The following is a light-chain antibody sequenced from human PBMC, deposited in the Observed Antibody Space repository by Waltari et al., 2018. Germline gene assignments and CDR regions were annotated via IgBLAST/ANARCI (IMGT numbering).Light chain of an antibody. V-gene: IGKV1-39*01. CDR3: QQTFSIPRSS. CDR1: QSINNY. Sequence: DIQMTQSPSSLSASVGDRVTITCRATQSINNYLNWYQHKPGSAPKLLIYAASSLQSGVPSRFTGSGSGTHFTLTITSLQPEDFATYYCQQTFSIPRSSFGQGTKLEIK. CDR2: AAS. J-gene: IGKJ2*01.